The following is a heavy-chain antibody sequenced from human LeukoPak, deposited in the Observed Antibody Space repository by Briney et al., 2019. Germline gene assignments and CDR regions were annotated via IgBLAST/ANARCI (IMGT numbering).Heavy chain of an antibody. V-gene: IGHV3-7*01. Sequence: GGSLRLSCAASGFTFTSYWMSWVRQAPGKGLEWVANIKQDGSEKYYVDSVKGRFTISRDNAKNSLYLQMNSLRAEDTAVYYCARAHITYDSSGYYYVDWFDPCGQGTLVTVSS. J-gene: IGHJ5*02. CDR3: ARAHITYDSSGYYYVDWFDP. CDR2: IKQDGSEK. D-gene: IGHD3-22*01. CDR1: GFTFTSYW.